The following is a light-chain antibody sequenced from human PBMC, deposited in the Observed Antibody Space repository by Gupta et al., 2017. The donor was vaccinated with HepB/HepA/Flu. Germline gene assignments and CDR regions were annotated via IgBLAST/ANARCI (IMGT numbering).Light chain of an antibody. J-gene: IGKJ3*01. V-gene: IGKV3-20*01. CDR3: QQYATSPLT. Sequence: EIVLTQSPGTLSLSPGERATLSCKTSQSVTSSYLAWYQQKPGQAPRLLIYGASSRATGIPDRFSGSGSGTDFTLTISRLEPEDFAEYYCQQYATSPLTFGPGTKVDIK. CDR1: QSVTSSY. CDR2: GAS.